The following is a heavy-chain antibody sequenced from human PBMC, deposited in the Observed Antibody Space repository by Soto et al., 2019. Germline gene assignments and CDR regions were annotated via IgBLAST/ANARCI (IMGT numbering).Heavy chain of an antibody. CDR3: AKDLTGAFGNYFDY. V-gene: IGHV3-30*18. J-gene: IGHJ4*02. D-gene: IGHD3-16*01. CDR2: ISYDGSNK. Sequence: PGGSLRLSCAASGFTFSSYGMHWVRQAPGKGLEWVAVISYDGSNKYYAESVKGRFTISRDNSKNLVYLQMNSLRADDTAIYHCAKDLTGAFGNYFDYWGQGTQVTVSS. CDR1: GFTFSSYG.